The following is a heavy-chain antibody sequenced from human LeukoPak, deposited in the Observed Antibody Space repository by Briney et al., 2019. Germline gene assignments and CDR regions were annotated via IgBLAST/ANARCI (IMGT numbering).Heavy chain of an antibody. CDR3: AKDEGKIVVVPAAMTYYFDY. Sequence: PGGSLRLSCAASGFTVSSNYMSWVRQAPGKGLEWVSAISCSGGSTYYADSVKGRFTISRDNSKNTLYLQMNSLRAEDTAVYYCAKDEGKIVVVPAAMTYYFDYWGQGTWSPSPQ. J-gene: IGHJ4*02. CDR1: GFTVSSNY. CDR2: ISCSGGST. D-gene: IGHD2-2*01. V-gene: IGHV3-23*01.